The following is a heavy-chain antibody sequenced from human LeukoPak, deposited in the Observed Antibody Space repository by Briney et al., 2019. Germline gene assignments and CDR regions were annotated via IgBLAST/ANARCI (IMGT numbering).Heavy chain of an antibody. CDR2: IYYSGST. V-gene: IGHV4-59*08. CDR3: ARHIRYCSSTSCYKAYYFDY. Sequence: SETLSLTCTVSGGSISSYYWSWIRQPPGKGLEWIGYIYYSGSTNYNPSLKSRVTISVDTSKNQFSLKLSSVTAADMAVYYCARHIRYCSSTSCYKAYYFDYWGQGTLVTVSS. D-gene: IGHD2-2*02. CDR1: GGSISSYY. J-gene: IGHJ4*02.